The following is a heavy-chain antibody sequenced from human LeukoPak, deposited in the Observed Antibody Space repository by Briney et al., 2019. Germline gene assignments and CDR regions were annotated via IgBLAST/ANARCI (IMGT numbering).Heavy chain of an antibody. CDR2: ISGSGGST. CDR3: AKGQITMVRGPQGFDY. J-gene: IGHJ4*02. CDR1: GFTFSSYA. V-gene: IGHV3-23*01. D-gene: IGHD3-10*01. Sequence: GGSLRLSCAASGFTFSSYAMSWVRQALGKGLEWVSAISGSGGSTYSADSVKGRFTISRDNSKNTLYLQMNSLRAEDTAVYYCAKGQITMVRGPQGFDYWGQGTLVTVSS.